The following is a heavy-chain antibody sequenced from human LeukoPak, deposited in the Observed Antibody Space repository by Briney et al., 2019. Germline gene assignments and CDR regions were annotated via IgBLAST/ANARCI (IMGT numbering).Heavy chain of an antibody. Sequence: GGSLRLSCAASGFTFSSYSMNWVRQAPGKGLEWVSGISWNSGSIAYADSVKGRFTISRDNAKNSLYLQMNSLRAEDTAFYYCAKDTSSYLIDYWGQGTLVTVSS. CDR1: GFTFSSYS. V-gene: IGHV3-9*01. J-gene: IGHJ4*02. CDR2: ISWNSGSI. D-gene: IGHD1-26*01. CDR3: AKDTSSYLIDY.